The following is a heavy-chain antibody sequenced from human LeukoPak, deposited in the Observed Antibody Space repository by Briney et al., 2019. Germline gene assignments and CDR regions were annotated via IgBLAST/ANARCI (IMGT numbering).Heavy chain of an antibody. D-gene: IGHD4-11*01. CDR3: ARVRGAGLQYYYMDV. J-gene: IGHJ6*03. CDR1: GFTFSSYS. V-gene: IGHV3-48*01. Sequence: SGGSLRLSCAASGFTFSSYSMNWVRQAPGKGLEWVSSITTRSAIYYADSVQGRFTISRDNAKDSLYLQMNSLRADDTAVYYCARVRGAGLQYYYMDVWGKGTTVTVSS. CDR2: ITTRSAI.